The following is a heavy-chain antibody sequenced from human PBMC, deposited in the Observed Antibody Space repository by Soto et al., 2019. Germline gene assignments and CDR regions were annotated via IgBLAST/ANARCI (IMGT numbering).Heavy chain of an antibody. J-gene: IGHJ6*03. V-gene: IGHV3-11*01. CDR2: IGTSTGTI. CDR1: GFSFSDYY. CDR3: VRRRDYLDV. Sequence: QEYLVESGGDLVKPGGSLRLSCAASGFSFSDYYMSWVRQAPGKGLEWILYIGTSTGTIYYADSVKGRFTISSDSANNSLYLHMKSLRVEDTAVYYCVRRRDYLDVWGKGTTVTVSS.